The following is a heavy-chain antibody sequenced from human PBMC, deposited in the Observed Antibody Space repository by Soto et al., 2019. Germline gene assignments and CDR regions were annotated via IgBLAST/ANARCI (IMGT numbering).Heavy chain of an antibody. J-gene: IGHJ4*02. CDR2: IYYSGST. Sequence: QLQLQESGPGLVKPSETLSLTCTVSGGSISSSNYYWGWIRQPPGKGLEWIGSIYYSGSTYYNPSLKSRVTISVDTSKNQFSLKLSSVTAADTAVYYCARNHPKGMDYWGQGTLVTVSS. V-gene: IGHV4-39*01. D-gene: IGHD3-10*01. CDR3: ARNHPKGMDY. CDR1: GGSISSSNYY.